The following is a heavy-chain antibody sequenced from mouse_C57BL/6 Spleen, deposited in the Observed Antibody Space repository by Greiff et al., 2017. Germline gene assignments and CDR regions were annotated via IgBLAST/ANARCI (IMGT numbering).Heavy chain of an antibody. Sequence: DVQLVESEGGLVQPGSSMKLSCTASGFTFSDYYMAWVRQVPEKGLEWVANINYDGSSTYYLDSLQSRFIISRDNAKNILYLQMSSLKSEDTATYYCARVYDYDGGGFDYWGQGTTLTVSS. D-gene: IGHD2-4*01. CDR1: GFTFSDYY. CDR2: INYDGSST. V-gene: IGHV5-16*01. CDR3: ARVYDYDGGGFDY. J-gene: IGHJ2*01.